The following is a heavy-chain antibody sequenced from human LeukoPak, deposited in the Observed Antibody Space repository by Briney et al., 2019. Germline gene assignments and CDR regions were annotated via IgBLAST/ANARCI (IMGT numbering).Heavy chain of an antibody. Sequence: GGSLRLSCAASGFTFSSYWMSWVRQAPGKGLEWVANIKQDGSEKYYVDSVKGRFTISRDNAKNSLYLQMNSLRAEGTAVYYCARSELYSSGWAIYYYYYYMDVWGKGTTVTVSS. CDR2: IKQDGSEK. CDR1: GFTFSSYW. V-gene: IGHV3-7*01. D-gene: IGHD6-19*01. CDR3: ARSELYSSGWAIYYYYYYMDV. J-gene: IGHJ6*03.